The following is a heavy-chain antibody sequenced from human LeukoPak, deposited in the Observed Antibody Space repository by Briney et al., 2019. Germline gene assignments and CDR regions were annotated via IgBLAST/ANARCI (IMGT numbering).Heavy chain of an antibody. CDR3: ARFRGELMDRIDL. J-gene: IGHJ4*02. CDR2: ISAVDADT. V-gene: IGHV5-51*01. D-gene: IGHD2-8*01. CDR1: GHTFSSDW. Sequence: GESLKISCKGSGHTFSSDWIAWVRQMPGKGLEWMGVISAVDADTRYSPSFQAQVTISADKSLNTAYLQWTNLKASDTAMYFCARFRGELMDRIDLWGQGTLVTVSS.